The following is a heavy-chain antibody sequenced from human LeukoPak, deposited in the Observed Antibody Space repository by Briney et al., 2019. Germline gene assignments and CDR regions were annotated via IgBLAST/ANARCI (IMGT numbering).Heavy chain of an antibody. Sequence: GASVKVSCKASGYTFTSYGISWARQAPGQGLEWMGWISAYNGNTNYAQKLQGRVAMTTDTSTSTAYMELRSLRSDDTAVYYCARTPNRAYNWFDPWGQGTLVTVSS. D-gene: IGHD1-14*01. CDR2: ISAYNGNT. J-gene: IGHJ5*02. CDR3: ARTPNRAYNWFDP. V-gene: IGHV1-18*01. CDR1: GYTFTSYG.